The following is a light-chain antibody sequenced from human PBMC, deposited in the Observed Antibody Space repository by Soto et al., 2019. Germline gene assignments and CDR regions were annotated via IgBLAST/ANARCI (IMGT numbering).Light chain of an antibody. CDR1: QSISAW. J-gene: IGKJ2*01. CDR2: KAS. V-gene: IGKV1-5*03. CDR3: QQYDSYSYT. Sequence: DIQMTQSPSTLCASVGDRVTITCRASQSISAWLAWYQQKPGKAPKLLIYKASSLESGVPSRFSGSGSGTEFTLTISSLQPDDFATYYCQQYDSYSYTFGQGTKVDIK.